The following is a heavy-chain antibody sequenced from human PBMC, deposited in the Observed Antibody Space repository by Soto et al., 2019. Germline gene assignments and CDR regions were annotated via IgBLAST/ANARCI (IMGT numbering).Heavy chain of an antibody. J-gene: IGHJ4*02. CDR1: GYSFTTYG. CDR3: ARTEGRSTRGDY. V-gene: IGHV1-18*01. D-gene: IGHD2-8*01. CDR2: ISTYNGDT. Sequence: ASVKVSCKAPGYSFTTYGVTWVRQAPGQGLEWMGWISTYNGDTRVAQQHQGRVTLTTDTSTNAAHMELRSLRSDDTAIYYCARTEGRSTRGDYWGQGTPVTSPQ.